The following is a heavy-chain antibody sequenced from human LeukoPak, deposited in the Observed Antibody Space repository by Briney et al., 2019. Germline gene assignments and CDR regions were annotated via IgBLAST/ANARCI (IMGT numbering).Heavy chain of an antibody. V-gene: IGHV4-34*01. CDR2: INHSGST. Sequence: PSETLSLTCAVYGGSFSGYYWSWIRQPPGKGLEWIGEINHSGSTNYNPSLKSRVTISVDTSKNQFPLKLSSVAAADTAVYYCARHYWTTVTTARFDPWGQGTLVTVSS. J-gene: IGHJ5*02. D-gene: IGHD4-17*01. CDR3: ARHYWTTVTTARFDP. CDR1: GGSFSGYY.